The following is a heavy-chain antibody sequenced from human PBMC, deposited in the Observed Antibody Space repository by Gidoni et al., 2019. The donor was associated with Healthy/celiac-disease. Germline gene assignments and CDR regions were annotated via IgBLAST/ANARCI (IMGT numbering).Heavy chain of an antibody. Sequence: EVQLVQSGAEVKKPGESLRIYCKGSGYSFTSYWISWVRQMPGKGLEWMGRIDPSDSYTNYSPSFQGHVTISADKSISTAYLQWSSLKASDTAMYYCARFPSPNYDYVWGSYRPLYYYGMDVWGQGTTVTVSS. D-gene: IGHD3-16*02. CDR2: IDPSDSYT. CDR1: GYSFTSYW. J-gene: IGHJ6*02. V-gene: IGHV5-10-1*01. CDR3: ARFPSPNYDYVWGSYRPLYYYGMDV.